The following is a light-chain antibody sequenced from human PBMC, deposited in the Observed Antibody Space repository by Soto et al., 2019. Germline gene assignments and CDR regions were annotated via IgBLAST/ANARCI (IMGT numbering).Light chain of an antibody. CDR1: SSDIGAYDF. CDR2: EVI. V-gene: IGLV2-8*01. Sequence: QSVLTQPPSASGSPGQSVTISCTGTSSDIGAYDFVSWFQQHPGKAPKLLIYEVIKRPSGVPDRFSGSKSGNTASLTVSGLQAEDEADYCCASYAGSNSYLLFGGGTKVTVL. J-gene: IGLJ2*01. CDR3: ASYAGSNSYLL.